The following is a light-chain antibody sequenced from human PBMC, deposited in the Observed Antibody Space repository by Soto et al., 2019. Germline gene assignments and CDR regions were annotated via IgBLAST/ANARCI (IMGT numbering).Light chain of an antibody. CDR3: QQYGSSRLT. CDR2: GAT. V-gene: IGKV3-20*01. J-gene: IGKJ4*01. CDR1: QSVSFSY. Sequence: EIVLTQSPGTLSLSPGDRATLSCRASQSVSFSYLAWYQQKAGQAPRLLIYGATSRATGIPDRFSGSESGTDCTLTISRLEPEDFAVYYCQQYGSSRLTFGGGTKVEIK.